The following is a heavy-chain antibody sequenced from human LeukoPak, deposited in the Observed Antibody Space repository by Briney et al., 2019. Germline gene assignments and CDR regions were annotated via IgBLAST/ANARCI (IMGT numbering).Heavy chain of an antibody. Sequence: ASMKVSCKASGYTFTGYYMHWVRQAPGQGLEWMGWINPNSGGTNYAQKFQGRVTMTRDTSISTAYMELSRLRSDDTAVYYCARVVKGYYYDSSGYYSGYYFDYWGQGTLVTVSS. CDR2: INPNSGGT. D-gene: IGHD3-22*01. J-gene: IGHJ4*02. V-gene: IGHV1-2*02. CDR1: GYTFTGYY. CDR3: ARVVKGYYYDSSGYYSGYYFDY.